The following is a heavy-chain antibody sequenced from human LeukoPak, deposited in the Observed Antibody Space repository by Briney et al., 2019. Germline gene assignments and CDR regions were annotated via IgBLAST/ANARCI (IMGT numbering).Heavy chain of an antibody. D-gene: IGHD1-26*01. CDR2: IYYSGST. CDR3: AGRSGSPDPGDPNAFDI. V-gene: IGHV4-30-4*07. CDR1: GGSISSGGYS. J-gene: IGHJ3*02. Sequence: PSETLSLTCAVSGGSISSGGYSWSWIRQPPGKGLEWIGYIYYSGSTYYNPSLKSRVTISVDTSRNQFSLKLSSVTAADTAVYYCAGRSGSPDPGDPNAFDIWGQGTMVTVSS.